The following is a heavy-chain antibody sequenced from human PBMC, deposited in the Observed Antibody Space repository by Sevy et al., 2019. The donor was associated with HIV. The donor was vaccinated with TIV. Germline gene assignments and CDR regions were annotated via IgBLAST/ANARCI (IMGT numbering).Heavy chain of an antibody. J-gene: IGHJ4*02. Sequence: GGSLRLSCAASGFSISKYEMNWVRQAPGKGLEWISYISSSGSRLYYADSVRGRFIISRDNAKNSLYLQMSSLRAEDTAVYYCARDLPPSATTVAHFDFWGQGTLVTVSS. CDR3: ARDLPPSATTVAHFDF. D-gene: IGHD4-17*01. V-gene: IGHV3-48*03. CDR1: GFSISKYE. CDR2: ISSSGSRL.